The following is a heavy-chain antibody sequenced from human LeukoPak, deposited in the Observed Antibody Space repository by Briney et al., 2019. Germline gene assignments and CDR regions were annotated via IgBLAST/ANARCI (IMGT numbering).Heavy chain of an antibody. Sequence: GGSLRLSCVASGFTFSHYTMHWVRQAPGKGLEWVAVILYDGSNKNYADSVKGRFTISRDDSKNTLYLQMNSLRAEDTAMYYCARDGLTGKTDGTLDSWGQGTLVTVSS. D-gene: IGHD1-20*01. CDR1: GFTFSHYT. J-gene: IGHJ4*02. CDR3: ARDGLTGKTDGTLDS. CDR2: ILYDGSNK. V-gene: IGHV3-30-3*01.